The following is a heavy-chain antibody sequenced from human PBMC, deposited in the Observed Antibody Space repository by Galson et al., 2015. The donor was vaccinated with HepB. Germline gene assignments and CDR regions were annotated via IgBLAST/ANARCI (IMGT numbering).Heavy chain of an antibody. CDR1: GGTFSSYA. CDR3: AGGAMWLPHAFDI. CDR2: IIPIFGPA. V-gene: IGHV1-69*13. Sequence: SVKVSCKASGGTFSSYAISWVRQAPGQGLEWMGGIIPIFGPANYAQKFQGRVTITADESTSTAYMELSSLRSEDTAVYYCAGGAMWLPHAFDIWGQGTMVTVSS. J-gene: IGHJ3*02. D-gene: IGHD3-16*01.